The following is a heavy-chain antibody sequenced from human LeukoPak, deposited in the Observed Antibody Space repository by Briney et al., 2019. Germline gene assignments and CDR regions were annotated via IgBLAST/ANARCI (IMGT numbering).Heavy chain of an antibody. D-gene: IGHD3-10*01. J-gene: IGHJ5*02. CDR3: ARHSGSGSLSRPFDP. CDR1: GGSISSSSYY. CDR2: IYYSGST. V-gene: IGHV4-39*01. Sequence: SETLSLTCTVSGGSISSSSYYWGWIRQPPGKGLEWIGSIYYSGSTYYNPSLQSRVTISIDTSKNQFSLRLTSVTATDTAVYHCARHSGSGSLSRPFDPWGQGTLVTVSS.